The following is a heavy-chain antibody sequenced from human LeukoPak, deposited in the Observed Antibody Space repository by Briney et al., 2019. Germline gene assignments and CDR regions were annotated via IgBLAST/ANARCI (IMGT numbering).Heavy chain of an antibody. CDR1: GYTFTSYG. Sequence: ASVKVSCKASGYTFTSYGISWVRQAPGQGLEWMGWISAYNGNTNYAQKLQGRVTMTTDTSTSTAYMELRSLRSDGTAVYYCARTASWVGATTEWFDPWGQGTLVTVSS. V-gene: IGHV1-18*01. D-gene: IGHD1-26*01. CDR3: ARTASWVGATTEWFDP. CDR2: ISAYNGNT. J-gene: IGHJ5*02.